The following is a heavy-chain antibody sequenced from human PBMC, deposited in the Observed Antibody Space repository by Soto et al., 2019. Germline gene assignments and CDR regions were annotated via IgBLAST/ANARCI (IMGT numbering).Heavy chain of an antibody. D-gene: IGHD2-2*01. V-gene: IGHV3-33*01. CDR3: ARPDYSSTSCYVRDGAFDI. J-gene: IGHJ3*02. Sequence: GGSLRLSCAAAGFTFSSYGLHWVRQAPGKGLEWVAVIWYDGSNKYYADSVKGRFTISRDNSKNTLYLQMNSLRAEDTAVYYCARPDYSSTSCYVRDGAFDIWGQGTMVTVSS. CDR2: IWYDGSNK. CDR1: GFTFSSYG.